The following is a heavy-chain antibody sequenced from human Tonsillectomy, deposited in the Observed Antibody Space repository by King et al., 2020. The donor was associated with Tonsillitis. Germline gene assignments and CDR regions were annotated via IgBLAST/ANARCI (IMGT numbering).Heavy chain of an antibody. Sequence: QLQESGPGLVKPSQTLSLTCTVSGGSISSGDYYWSWIRQPPGKGLEWIGYIYYSGSTYYNPSLKSRVTISVDTSKNQFSLKLSSVTAADTAVYYCARDILVAAAPGTQKYYYYGMDVWGQGTTVTVSS. CDR1: GGSISSGDYY. CDR2: IYYSGST. J-gene: IGHJ6*02. D-gene: IGHD6-13*01. CDR3: ARDILVAAAPGTQKYYYYGMDV. V-gene: IGHV4-30-4*01.